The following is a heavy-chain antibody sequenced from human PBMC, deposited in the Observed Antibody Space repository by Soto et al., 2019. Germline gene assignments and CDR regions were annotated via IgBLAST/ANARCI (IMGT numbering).Heavy chain of an antibody. CDR3: ARVDWVFGATQGVGDFDY. J-gene: IGHJ4*02. CDR2: IYWKDDK. CDR1: GFSLSTSGVG. V-gene: IGHV2-5*01. Sequence: QITLKESGPTLVKPTQTLTLTCTFSGFSLSTSGVGVGWIRQPPGKALEWLALIYWKDDKRYSPSLKSRLTITKDTSKNQVVLTMTNMDPVDTATYYCARVDWVFGATQGVGDFDYWGQGTLVTVSS. D-gene: IGHD3-9*01.